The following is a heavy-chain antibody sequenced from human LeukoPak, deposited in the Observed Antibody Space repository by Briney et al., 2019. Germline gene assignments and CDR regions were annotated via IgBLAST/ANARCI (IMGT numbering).Heavy chain of an antibody. J-gene: IGHJ1*01. CDR2: ITPMFGTS. Sequence: SVKVSCKASGGTFSRHTISWVRQSPGQGLEWMGGITPMFGTSNYAQKFRGRVTITADESTSTAYVELSSLRSEDTAVYYCARGSSEFRSLLFHWGQGTLVTVSS. CDR3: ARGSSEFRSLLFH. CDR1: GGTFSRHT. V-gene: IGHV1-69*13. D-gene: IGHD1-14*01.